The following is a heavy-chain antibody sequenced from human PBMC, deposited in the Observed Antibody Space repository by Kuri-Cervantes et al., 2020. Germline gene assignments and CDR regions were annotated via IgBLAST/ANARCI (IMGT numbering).Heavy chain of an antibody. CDR2: ISWNSGSI. D-gene: IGHD5-18*01. J-gene: IGHJ4*02. V-gene: IGHV3-9*01. CDR3: ARGKGGYSYGYGY. Sequence: SLKISCAASRFTFDDYAMHWVRQAPGKGLEWVSGISWNSGSIGYADSVKGRFTISRDNAKNSLYLQMNSLRAEDTALYYCARGKGGYSYGYGYWGQGTLVTVSS. CDR1: RFTFDDYA.